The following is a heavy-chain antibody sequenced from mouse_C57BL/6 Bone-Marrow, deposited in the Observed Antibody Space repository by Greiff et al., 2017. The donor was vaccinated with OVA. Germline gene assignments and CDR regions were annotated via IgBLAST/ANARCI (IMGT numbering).Heavy chain of an antibody. CDR3: ARLGDDWYFDV. CDR2: INPYNGGT. D-gene: IGHD2-13*01. J-gene: IGHJ1*03. V-gene: IGHV1-19*01. CDR1: GYTFTDYY. Sequence: VQLQQSGPVLVKPGASVKMSCKASGYTFTDYYMNWVKQSHGKSLEWIGVINPYNGGTSYNQKFKGKATLTVDKSSSTAYMELNSLTSEDSAVYYCARLGDDWYFDVWGTGTTVTVSA.